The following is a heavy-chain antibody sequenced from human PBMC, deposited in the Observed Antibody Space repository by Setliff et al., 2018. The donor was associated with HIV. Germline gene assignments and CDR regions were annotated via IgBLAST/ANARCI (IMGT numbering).Heavy chain of an antibody. V-gene: IGHV1-18*01. CDR2: ISAHYGST. J-gene: IGHJ4*02. D-gene: IGHD6-13*01. CDR3: ARPRIEGGQLVDY. CDR1: GYTFTSYA. Sequence: ASVKVSCKASGYTFTSYAMHWVRQAPGQGLEWMGWISAHYGSTKYAQTLQGRVTMTTDTSTSTAYMELRSLRSDDTAVYYCARPRIEGGQLVDYWGQGTQVTVSS.